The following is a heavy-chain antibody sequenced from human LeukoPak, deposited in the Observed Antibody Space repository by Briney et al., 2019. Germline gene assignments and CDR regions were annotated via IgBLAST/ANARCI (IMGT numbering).Heavy chain of an antibody. J-gene: IGHJ3*02. CDR1: GVTFSIYA. CDR2: ISSNGSST. CDR3: VNSITMIDAIDI. D-gene: IGHD3-22*01. V-gene: IGHV3-64D*06. Sequence: GGSLRLSRSASGVTFSIYAMRCVRQAPGKGVEYVSAISSNGSSTYYADSVKGRFTISRDNSKNTLYLQMSSLRAEDTAVYYCVNSITMIDAIDIWGQGTMVTVSS.